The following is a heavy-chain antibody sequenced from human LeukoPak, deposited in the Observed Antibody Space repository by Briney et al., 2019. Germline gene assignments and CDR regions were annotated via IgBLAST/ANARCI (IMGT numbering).Heavy chain of an antibody. J-gene: IGHJ6*04. CDR1: GFTFSSYE. Sequence: GGFLRLSCAASGFTFSSYEMSWVRQAPGKGLEWVSYISSSGSTIYYADSVKGRFTISRDNAKNSLYLQMNSLRAEDTAVYYCAELGITMIGGVWGKGTTVTISS. D-gene: IGHD3-10*02. CDR3: AELGITMIGGV. V-gene: IGHV3-48*03. CDR2: ISSSGSTI.